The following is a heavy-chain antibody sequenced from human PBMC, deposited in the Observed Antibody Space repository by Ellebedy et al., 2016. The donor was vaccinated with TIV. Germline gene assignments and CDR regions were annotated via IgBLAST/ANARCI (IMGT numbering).Heavy chain of an antibody. CDR2: RT. J-gene: IGHJ4*02. Sequence: AASVKVSCKASGYTFTNYCLHWVRQAPGQGLEWMGIRTTSAQKFQGRVTMTRDTSINTAYLELRSLTSGDTAVYYCANNLPLTGDFDYWGQGTLVTVSS. CDR1: GYTFTNYC. V-gene: IGHV1-46*01. CDR3: ANNLPLTGDFDY. D-gene: IGHD7-27*01.